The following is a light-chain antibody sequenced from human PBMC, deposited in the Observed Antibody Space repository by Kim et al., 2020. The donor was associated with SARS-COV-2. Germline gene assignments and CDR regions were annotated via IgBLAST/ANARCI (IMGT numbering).Light chain of an antibody. Sequence: VSVSPGQTARITCSGDVLAKKYARWFQQKPGQAPVLVIYKDSGRPSGIPERFSGYSSGNTVTLTISGAQVEDEADYYCYSAADKLVFGGGTQLTVL. CDR3: YSAADKLV. CDR2: KDS. J-gene: IGLJ3*02. CDR1: VLAKKY. V-gene: IGLV3-27*01.